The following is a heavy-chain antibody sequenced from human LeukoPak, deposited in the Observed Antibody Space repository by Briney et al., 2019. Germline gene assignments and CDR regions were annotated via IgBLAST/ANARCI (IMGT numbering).Heavy chain of an antibody. J-gene: IGHJ4*02. CDR2: IWYDGSNK. V-gene: IGHV3-33*01. Sequence: GGSLRLSCAASGFTFSSYGMRWVRQAPGKGLEWVAVIWYDGSNKYYADSVKGRFTISRDNSKNTLYLQMNSLRAEDTAVYYCARDLYYYDSRVFDYWGQGTLVTVSS. CDR1: GFTFSSYG. D-gene: IGHD3-22*01. CDR3: ARDLYYYDSRVFDY.